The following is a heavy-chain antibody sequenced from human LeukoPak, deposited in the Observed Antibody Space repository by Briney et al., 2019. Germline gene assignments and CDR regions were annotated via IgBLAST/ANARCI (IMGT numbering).Heavy chain of an antibody. D-gene: IGHD2-8*01. J-gene: IGHJ4*02. V-gene: IGHV3-23*01. Sequence: GGSLRLSCAASGFTFSSYAMSWVRQAPGKGLEWVSAISGSGGSTYYADSVKGRFTISRDNSKNTLYLQMSSLRAEDTAVYYCAAPPWDIVLMVYARGGENFDYWGQGTLVTVSS. CDR3: AAPPWDIVLMVYARGGENFDY. CDR2: ISGSGGST. CDR1: GFTFSSYA.